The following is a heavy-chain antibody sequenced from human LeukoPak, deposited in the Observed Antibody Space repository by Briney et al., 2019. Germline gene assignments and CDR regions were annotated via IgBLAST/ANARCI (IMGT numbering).Heavy chain of an antibody. J-gene: IGHJ6*03. CDR1: GFTFSTYG. V-gene: IGHV3-23*01. CDR3: AKDNYDFWSGFSYYHYYMDV. CDR2: ISGDGSNT. Sequence: GGSLRLSCVASGFTFSTYGMSWVRQAPGKGLEWVSSISGDGSNTYYADSVKGRFTISRDNSKNTLYLQMNSLRAEDTAVYYCAKDNYDFWSGFSYYHYYMDVWGKGTTVTVSS. D-gene: IGHD3-3*01.